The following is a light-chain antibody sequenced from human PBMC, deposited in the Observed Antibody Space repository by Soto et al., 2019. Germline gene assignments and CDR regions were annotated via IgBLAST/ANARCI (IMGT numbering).Light chain of an antibody. V-gene: IGKV3-15*01. CDR2: GAS. CDR3: QQYNNWPLT. J-gene: IGKJ4*01. Sequence: EIVMTQSPATLSVSPGERATLSCRASQSVSSNLAWYQQKLGQAPRLLIYGASTRATGIPARFSGSGSGTEFTLTISSLQSGDFAVYYCQQYNNWPLTFGGGTKVEIK. CDR1: QSVSSN.